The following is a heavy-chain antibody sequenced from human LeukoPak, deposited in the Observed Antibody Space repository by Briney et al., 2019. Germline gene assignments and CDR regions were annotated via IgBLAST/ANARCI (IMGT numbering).Heavy chain of an antibody. V-gene: IGHV1-46*01. CDR3: ARDWVDTAMDPTSSFDY. CDR1: GYTLTSYY. D-gene: IGHD5-18*01. Sequence: EASVKVSCKASGYTLTSYYMHWVRQAPGQGLEWMGIINPSGGSTSYAQKFQGRVTMTRDTSTSTVYMELSSLRSGDTAVYYCARDWVDTAMDPTSSFDYWGQGTLVTVSS. J-gene: IGHJ4*02. CDR2: INPSGGST.